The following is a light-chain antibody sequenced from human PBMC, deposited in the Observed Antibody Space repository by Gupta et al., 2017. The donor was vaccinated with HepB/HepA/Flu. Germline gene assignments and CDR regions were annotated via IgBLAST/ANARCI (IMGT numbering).Light chain of an antibody. CDR1: QSINSV. V-gene: IGKV1-39*01. Sequence: DIQMTHSPSSLPASVGDTVTITRRASQSINSVLNWYQHKPGKAPNLLIYVASNFQSGVPSRFSGSRSETDFTLTISSLQPEDFATYYCQQSYSSFTFGQGTKVEIK. CDR3: QQSYSSFT. CDR2: VAS. J-gene: IGKJ1*01.